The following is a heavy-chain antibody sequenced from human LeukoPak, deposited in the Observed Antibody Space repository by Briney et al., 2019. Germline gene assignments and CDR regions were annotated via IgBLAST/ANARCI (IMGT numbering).Heavy chain of an antibody. CDR2: IYYSGST. CDR3: ARVMTTVTALDY. V-gene: IGHV4-30-4*01. D-gene: IGHD4-17*01. J-gene: IGHJ4*02. Sequence: SETLSLTCTVSGGSISSGDYYWSWIRQPPGKGLEWIGYIYYSGSTYYNPSLKSRVTISVDTSKNQFSLKLSSVTAADTAVYYCARVMTTVTALDYWGQGTLVTVSS. CDR1: GGSISSGDYY.